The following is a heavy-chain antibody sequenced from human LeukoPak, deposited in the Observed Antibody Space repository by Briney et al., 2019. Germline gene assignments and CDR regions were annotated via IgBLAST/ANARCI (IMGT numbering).Heavy chain of an antibody. J-gene: IGHJ3*02. CDR1: GGSISSYY. CDR2: IYTSGST. D-gene: IGHD3-3*01. CDR3: ARSVVRFLEWLSHHDAFDI. Sequence: PSETLSLTCTVSGGSISSYYWSWIRQPAGKGLEWIGRIYTSGSTNYNPSLKSRVTMSVDTSKNQFSLKLSSVTAADTAVYYCARSVVRFLEWLSHHDAFDIWGQGTMVTVSS. V-gene: IGHV4-4*07.